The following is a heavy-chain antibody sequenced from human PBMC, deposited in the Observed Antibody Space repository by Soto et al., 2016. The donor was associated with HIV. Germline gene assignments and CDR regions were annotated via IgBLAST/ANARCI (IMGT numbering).Heavy chain of an antibody. CDR3: ARAPIWQLALLDY. CDR1: GGSISSSSYF. J-gene: IGHJ4*02. CDR2: IYYSGNM. D-gene: IGHD6-6*01. V-gene: IGHV4-39*01. Sequence: QLQLQESGPGLVKPSETLSLTCTVSGGSISSSSYFWGWIRQPPGKGLEWIGSIYYSGNMYYSPSLKSRVTISVDTSKNQFSLKLSSVTAADTAVYYCARAPIWQLALLDYWAREPCSASP.